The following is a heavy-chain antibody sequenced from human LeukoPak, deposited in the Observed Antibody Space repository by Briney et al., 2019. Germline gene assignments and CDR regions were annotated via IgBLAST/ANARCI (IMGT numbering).Heavy chain of an antibody. CDR1: GFSISTTSCY. J-gene: IGHJ4*02. D-gene: IGHD5-18*01. CDR2: IFSGAMTKT. CDR3: ARCLYRFGSFYFDL. Sequence: SETLSLSCSVSGFSISTTSCYWGWLRQSPGNGLELIANIFSGAMTKTNYNPSLKGRVAISADTSRNRFSLTLTSVTAEDTAVYYCARCLYRFGSFYFDLWGQGSLVTVSS. V-gene: IGHV4-39*01.